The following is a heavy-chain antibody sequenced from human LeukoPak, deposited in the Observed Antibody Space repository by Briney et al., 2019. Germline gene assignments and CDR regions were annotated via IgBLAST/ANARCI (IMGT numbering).Heavy chain of an antibody. D-gene: IGHD3-10*01. V-gene: IGHV3-15*01. CDR1: GITFSTAR. Sequence: AGGSLTLSCAASGITFSTARMSWFRQAPGKGLEWVGRIKSKIGGATADYAAPVKDRFTISRDDSKNTLYLQMNSLKTEDTAVYYCATDRAWFDPWGQGTLVTVSS. CDR2: IKSKIGGATA. CDR3: ATDRAWFDP. J-gene: IGHJ5*02.